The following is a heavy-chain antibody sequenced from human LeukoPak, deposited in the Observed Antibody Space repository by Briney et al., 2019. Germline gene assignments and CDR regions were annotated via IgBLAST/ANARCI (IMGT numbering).Heavy chain of an antibody. CDR1: GYTLTELS. V-gene: IGHV1-46*01. CDR2: INPSSGST. D-gene: IGHD4-17*01. CDR3: ARGGTVTTAPIDY. Sequence: ASVTVSCKVSGYTLTELSMHWVRQAPGQGLEWMGIINPSSGSTSYAQKFQGRVTMTRDTSTSTVDMELSSLRFEDTAVYYCARGGTVTTAPIDYWGQGTLVTVSS. J-gene: IGHJ4*02.